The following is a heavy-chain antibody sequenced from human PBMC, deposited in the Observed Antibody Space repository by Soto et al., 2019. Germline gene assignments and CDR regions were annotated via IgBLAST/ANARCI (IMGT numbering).Heavy chain of an antibody. D-gene: IGHD4-4*01. CDR2: INHSGST. CDR3: ARANGYSKRHYYYYYYMDV. V-gene: IGHV4-34*01. J-gene: IGHJ6*03. CDR1: GGSFSGYY. Sequence: QVQLQQWGAGLLKPSETLSLTCAVYGGSFSGYYWSWIRQPPGKGLEWIGEINHSGSTNYNPYLKSRVTISVDTSKNQFSLKLSSVTAADTAVYYCARANGYSKRHYYYYYYMDVWGKGTTVTVSS.